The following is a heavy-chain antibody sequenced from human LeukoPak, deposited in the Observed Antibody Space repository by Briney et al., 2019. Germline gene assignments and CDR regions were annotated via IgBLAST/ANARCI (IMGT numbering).Heavy chain of an antibody. CDR2: INSDGSST. CDR3: ARDDRPYYDILTGYSPPDY. Sequence: GGPLRLSCAASGFTFSSYWMHWVRQAPGKGLVWVSRINSDGSSTSYADSVKGRFTISRDNAKNTLYLQMNSLRAEDTAVYYCARDDRPYYDILTGYSPPDYWGQGTLVTVSS. D-gene: IGHD3-9*01. CDR1: GFTFSSYW. V-gene: IGHV3-74*01. J-gene: IGHJ4*02.